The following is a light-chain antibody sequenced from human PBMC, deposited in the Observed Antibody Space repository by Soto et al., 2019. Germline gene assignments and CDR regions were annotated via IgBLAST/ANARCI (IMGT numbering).Light chain of an antibody. CDR3: QQYNNWPPRKT. CDR1: QMVRIN. J-gene: IGKJ1*01. V-gene: IGKV3-15*01. CDR2: GAS. Sequence: EILLRQSPATVSLSPGERATLSCMASQMVRINLAWYQQKPVQAPRLLIYGASTRATGIPARFSGSGSGTEFTLTISSLQSEDFAVYYCQQYNNWPPRKTFGQGTKVDIK.